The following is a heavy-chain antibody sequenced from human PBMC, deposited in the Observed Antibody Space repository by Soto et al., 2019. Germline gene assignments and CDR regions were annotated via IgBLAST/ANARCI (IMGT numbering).Heavy chain of an antibody. D-gene: IGHD2-15*01. CDR1: GFTFSSYA. CDR2: ISYDGSNK. CDR3: ASGAPGRLYYYYGMDV. J-gene: IGHJ6*02. Sequence: PGGSLRLSCAASGFTFSSYAMHWVRQAPGKGLEWVAVISYDGSNKYYADSVKGRFTISRDNSKNTLYLQMNSLRAEDTAVYYCASGAPGRLYYYYGMDVWGQGTTVTVSS. V-gene: IGHV3-30-3*01.